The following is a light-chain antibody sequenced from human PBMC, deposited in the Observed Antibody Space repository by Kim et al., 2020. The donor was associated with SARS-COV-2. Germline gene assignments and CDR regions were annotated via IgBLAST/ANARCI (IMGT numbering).Light chain of an antibody. CDR3: QQYNNWSRT. J-gene: IGKJ1*01. CDR2: GAS. V-gene: IGKV3-15*01. CDR1: QSVSSN. Sequence: EIVMTQSPATLSVSPGVRATLSCRASQSVSSNLAWYQQKPGQAPRLLIYGASTRATGIPARFSGSGSGTEFTLTISSLQSEDFAVYYCQQYNNWSRTFGQGTKVDIK.